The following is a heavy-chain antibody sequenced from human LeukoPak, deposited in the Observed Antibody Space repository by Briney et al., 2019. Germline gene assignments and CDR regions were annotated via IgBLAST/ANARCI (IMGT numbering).Heavy chain of an antibody. J-gene: IGHJ4*02. CDR3: ARRAGAYSHPYDY. V-gene: IGHV3-53*01. D-gene: IGHD4/OR15-4a*01. CDR1: GFTFSSYS. Sequence: GGSLRLSCAASGFTFSSYSMNWVRQAPGKGLEWVSFIYSGGSTHYSDSVKGRFTISRDNSKNTLYLQMNSLRAEDTAVYYCARRAGAYSHPYDYWGQGTLVTVSS. CDR2: IYSGGST.